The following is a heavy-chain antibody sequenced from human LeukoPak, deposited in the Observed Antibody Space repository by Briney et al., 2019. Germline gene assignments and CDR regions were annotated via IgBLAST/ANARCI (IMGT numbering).Heavy chain of an antibody. J-gene: IGHJ5*02. CDR1: GYTFTSYD. D-gene: IGHD5-12*01. CDR2: MNPNSGNT. V-gene: IGHV1-8*01. Sequence: ASVKVSCKASGYTFTSYDINWVRQATGQGLEWMGWMNPNSGNTGYAQKFRGRVTMTRDTSISTAYVELSSLRSEDTAVYYCAKAGIVATMNADWFDPWGQGTLVTVSS. CDR3: AKAGIVATMNADWFDP.